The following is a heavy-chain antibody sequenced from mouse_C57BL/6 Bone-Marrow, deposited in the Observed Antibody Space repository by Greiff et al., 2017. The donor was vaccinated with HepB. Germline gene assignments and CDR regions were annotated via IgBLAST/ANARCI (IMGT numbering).Heavy chain of an antibody. CDR2: ISYSGST. J-gene: IGHJ3*01. Sequence: ESGPGMVKPSQSLSLTCTVTGYSITSGYDWHWIRHFPGNKLEWMGYISYSGSTNYNPSLKSRISITHDTSKNHFFLKLNSVTTEDTATYYCALLLRSKAWFAYWGQGTLVTVSA. CDR1: GYSITSGYD. V-gene: IGHV3-1*01. D-gene: IGHD1-1*01. CDR3: ALLLRSKAWFAY.